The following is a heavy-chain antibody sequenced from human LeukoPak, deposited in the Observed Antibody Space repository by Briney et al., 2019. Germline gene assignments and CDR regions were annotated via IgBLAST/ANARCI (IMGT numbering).Heavy chain of an antibody. CDR3: AGDPGIANGIDI. Sequence: PGGSLRLSCAASGFTFSSYAMSWARQLPGKGLEWVSVVYGGDMPNYADSVKGRFTISTDTSKNTLNLQMNSLRLDDTAVYYCAGDPGIANGIDIWGQGTTVTVSS. CDR1: GFTFSSYA. CDR2: VYGGDMP. V-gene: IGHV3-66*01. D-gene: IGHD1-26*01. J-gene: IGHJ6*02.